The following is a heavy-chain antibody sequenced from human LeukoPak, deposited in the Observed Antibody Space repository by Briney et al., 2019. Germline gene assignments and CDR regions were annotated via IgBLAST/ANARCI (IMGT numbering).Heavy chain of an antibody. J-gene: IGHJ5*02. CDR3: ARGPPLFDP. CDR2: ISTSGTTT. CDR1: GFTFSSYS. V-gene: IGHV3-48*01. Sequence: GGSLRLSCAASGFTFSSYSMNWVRQAPGKGLEWISYISTSGTTTYYADSVKGRFTISSDSAKSSLYLQMNSLRAEDTAVYYCARGPPLFDPWGQGTLVTVPS.